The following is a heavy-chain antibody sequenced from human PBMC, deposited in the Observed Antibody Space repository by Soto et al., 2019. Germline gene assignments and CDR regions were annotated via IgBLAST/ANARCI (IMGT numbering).Heavy chain of an antibody. CDR3: APVRFAGPEDYYFDY. J-gene: IGHJ4*02. Sequence: QVQLVQSGAEVKKPGASVKVSCKVSGYTLTELSMHWVRQAPGKGLEWMGGFDPEDGETIYAQKFQDRVTMTADTSXXTGYTERSSLRSEDTAVYYCAPVRFAGPEDYYFDYWGQGTLVAVSS. D-gene: IGHD3-16*01. CDR2: FDPEDGET. CDR1: GYTLTELS. V-gene: IGHV1-24*01.